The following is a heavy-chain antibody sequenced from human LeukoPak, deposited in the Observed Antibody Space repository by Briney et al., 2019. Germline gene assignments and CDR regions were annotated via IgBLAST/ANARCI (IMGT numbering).Heavy chain of an antibody. CDR1: GGSISSYY. Sequence: SETLSLTCTVSGGSISSYYWSWIRQPPGKGLEWIGRIYTSGSTNYNPSLKCRVTMSVDTSKNQFSLKLSSVTAADTAVYYCARGSVAGTFDYWGQGTLVTVSS. D-gene: IGHD6-19*01. CDR2: IYTSGST. CDR3: ARGSVAGTFDY. V-gene: IGHV4-4*07. J-gene: IGHJ4*02.